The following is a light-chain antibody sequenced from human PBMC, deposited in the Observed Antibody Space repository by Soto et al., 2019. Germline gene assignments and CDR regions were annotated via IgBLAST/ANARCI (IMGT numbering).Light chain of an antibody. Sequence: EIVLTQSPVTLSLSPGERATLSCRASRSVSSYLACYQQKPGQAPRLLIYDASNRATGIPARFSGSGSGTDFTLTISSLEPEDFAVYYCQQRSNWPSTFGGGTKVEIK. CDR1: RSVSSY. CDR3: QQRSNWPST. V-gene: IGKV3-11*01. CDR2: DAS. J-gene: IGKJ4*01.